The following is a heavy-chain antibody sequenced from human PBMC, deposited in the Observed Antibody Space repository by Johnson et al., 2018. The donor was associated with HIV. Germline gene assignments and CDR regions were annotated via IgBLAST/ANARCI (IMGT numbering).Heavy chain of an antibody. J-gene: IGHJ3*01. V-gene: IGHV3-66*02. CDR3: AKRGDLYDSTASFDAFEV. Sequence: EVQLVESGGGLVQPGGSLRLSCAASGFTVSSNYMSWVRQAPGKGLEWVSVIYSGGSTYYADSVKGRFTISRDNSRDTLFLEMNSLRVEDTAVYYCAKRGDLYDSTASFDAFEVWGQGTMVTVSS. D-gene: IGHD5/OR15-5a*01. CDR1: GFTVSSNY. CDR2: IYSGGST.